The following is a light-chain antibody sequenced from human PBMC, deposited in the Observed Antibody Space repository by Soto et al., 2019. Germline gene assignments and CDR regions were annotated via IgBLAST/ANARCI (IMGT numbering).Light chain of an antibody. CDR1: QSISGW. J-gene: IGKJ2*01. CDR3: QQYNSYPYT. V-gene: IGKV1-5*03. Sequence: DIQMTQSPSTLSPSVGDRVTITSRASQSISGWLAWYQQKPGKAPKLLIYKASSLESAVPSRFSGSGSGTEFTLTISSLQPDDFATYYCQQYNSYPYTFGQGTKVDIK. CDR2: KAS.